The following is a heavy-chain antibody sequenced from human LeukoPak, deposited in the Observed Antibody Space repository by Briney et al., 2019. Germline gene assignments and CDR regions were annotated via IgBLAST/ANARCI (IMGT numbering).Heavy chain of an antibody. CDR2: INPSSGGT. Sequence: GASVKVSCKASGYTFIGYYMHWVRQAPGQGLEWMGRINPSSGGTNYAQKFQGRVTMTRDTSISTAYMELSRLRSDDTAVYYCARAGGGVTFYYYYYMDVWGKGTTVTVSS. CDR1: GYTFIGYY. D-gene: IGHD1-26*01. V-gene: IGHV1-2*06. CDR3: ARAGGGVTFYYYYYMDV. J-gene: IGHJ6*03.